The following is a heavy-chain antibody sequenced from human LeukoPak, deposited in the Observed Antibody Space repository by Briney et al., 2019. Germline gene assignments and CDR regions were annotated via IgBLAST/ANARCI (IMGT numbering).Heavy chain of an antibody. CDR3: ARDQLHMVRGVIIRDAFDI. D-gene: IGHD3-10*01. CDR2: IIPIFFPP. CDR1: GGTPSTYA. Sequence: SVKASCKASGGTPSTYAITWVRQAPGQSLVCMASIIPIFFPPTYSHKFQGRVTITADKSTSTAYMELSSLRSEHTAVYYCARDQLHMVRGVIIRDAFDIWGQGTMVTVSS. J-gene: IGHJ3*02. V-gene: IGHV1-69*06.